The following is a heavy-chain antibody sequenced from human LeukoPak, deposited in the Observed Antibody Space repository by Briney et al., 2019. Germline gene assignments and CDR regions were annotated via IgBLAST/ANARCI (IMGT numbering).Heavy chain of an antibody. CDR2: IYYTGST. J-gene: IGHJ5*01. D-gene: IGHD3-10*01. CDR1: GGSISNKY. Sequence: SETLSLTCSISGGSISNKYWSWIRQPPGKGLEWIGYIYYTGSTSYNPSLKSRVTISLDKSKNQFSLKLTSVTAADTAVYYCARLNYYGSGSYYWFDPWGQGTLVTVSS. V-gene: IGHV4-59*08. CDR3: ARLNYYGSGSYYWFDP.